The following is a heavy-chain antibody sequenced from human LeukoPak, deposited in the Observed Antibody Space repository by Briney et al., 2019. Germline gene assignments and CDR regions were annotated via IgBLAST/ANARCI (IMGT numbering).Heavy chain of an antibody. CDR2: ISYDGSNK. D-gene: IGHD3-9*01. J-gene: IGHJ4*02. V-gene: IGHV3-30-3*01. Sequence: GRSLRLSCAASGFTFSSYAMHWVRQAPGKGLEWVAVISYDGSNKYYADSVKGRFTISRDNSKNTLYLRMNSLRAEDTAVYYCAKDRGYDILTGYYPFDYWGQGTLVTVSS. CDR3: AKDRGYDILTGYYPFDY. CDR1: GFTFSSYA.